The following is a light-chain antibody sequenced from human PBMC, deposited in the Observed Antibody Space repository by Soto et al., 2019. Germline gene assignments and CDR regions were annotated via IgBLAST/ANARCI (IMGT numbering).Light chain of an antibody. CDR3: QQYGSSPYT. V-gene: IGKV3-20*01. Sequence: EIVLTQSPGTLSLSPGERATLSCRASHMISGAYLAWYQQKPGQAPRLLLFGASNRTTGIPDRFSGSGSGADFTLTISRLEPEDFAVYSCQQYGSSPYTFGQGTILEF. CDR1: HMISGAY. CDR2: GAS. J-gene: IGKJ2*01.